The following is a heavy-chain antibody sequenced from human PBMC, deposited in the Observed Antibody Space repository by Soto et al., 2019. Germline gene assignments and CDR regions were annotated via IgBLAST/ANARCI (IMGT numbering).Heavy chain of an antibody. CDR2: IKQDGSEK. CDR3: ARAGVWGSSSHENFDY. CDR1: GFTFSSYL. D-gene: IGHD6-6*01. V-gene: IGHV3-7*01. Sequence: PGGSLRLSCAASGFTFSSYLMSWVRQAPGKGLEWVANIKQDGSEKYYVDSAKGRFTISRDNAKNTLYLQMNSLRAEDKAVYYCARAGVWGSSSHENFDYWGQGTLVTVSS. J-gene: IGHJ4*02.